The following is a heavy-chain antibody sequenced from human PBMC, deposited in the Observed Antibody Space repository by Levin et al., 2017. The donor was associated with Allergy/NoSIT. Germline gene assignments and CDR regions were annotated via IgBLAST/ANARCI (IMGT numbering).Heavy chain of an antibody. D-gene: IGHD2-2*01. V-gene: IGHV4-39*01. CDR1: GGSINSNYFN. J-gene: IGHJ6*02. CDR3: VRLGICTTTSCPPNYYYYYTMDV. Sequence: ASETLSLTCTVSGGSINSNYFNWGWIRQPPGKGPEWIGSIFYSGRTYYNPSLKSRVTISVDTSKNQFSLRLNSVTAATTAVYYCVRLGICTTTSCPPNYYYYYTMDVWGQGTTVTVSS. CDR2: IFYSGRT.